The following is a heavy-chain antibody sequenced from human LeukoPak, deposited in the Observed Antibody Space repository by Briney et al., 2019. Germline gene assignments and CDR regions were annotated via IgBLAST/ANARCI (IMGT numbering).Heavy chain of an antibody. CDR2: ISSSSSYT. V-gene: IGHV3-11*05. CDR1: GFTFSDYY. J-gene: IGHJ4*02. Sequence: GGSLRLSCAASGFTFSDYYMSWIRQALGKGLEWVSYISSSSSYTNYADSVKGRLTISRDNAKNSLYLQMNSLRAEDTAVYYCARDYYDSSGSTHCFDYWGQGTLVTVSS. CDR3: ARDYYDSSGSTHCFDY. D-gene: IGHD3-22*01.